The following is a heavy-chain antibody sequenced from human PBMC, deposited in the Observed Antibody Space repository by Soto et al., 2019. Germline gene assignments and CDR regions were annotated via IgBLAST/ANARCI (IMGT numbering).Heavy chain of an antibody. J-gene: IGHJ4*02. Sequence: SETLSLTCAVYGGSFSGYYWSWIRQPPGKGLEWIGEINHSGSTNYNPSLKSRVTISVDTSKNQFSLKLSSVTAADTAVYYCARRPYDYIWGSYRFPSWGQGTLVTVSS. CDR3: ARRPYDYIWGSYRFPS. D-gene: IGHD3-16*02. CDR2: INHSGST. CDR1: GGSFSGYY. V-gene: IGHV4-34*01.